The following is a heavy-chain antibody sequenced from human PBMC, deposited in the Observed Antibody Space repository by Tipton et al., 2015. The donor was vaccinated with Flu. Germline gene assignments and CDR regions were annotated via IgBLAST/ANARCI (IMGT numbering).Heavy chain of an antibody. V-gene: IGHV4-39*07. D-gene: IGHD4-17*01. Sequence: TLSLICTVSGGSISSSSYHWAWIRQPPGKGLEWIASIDYRGSTHHDPSLKSRVTISVDTSKNQFSLKLSSVAAADTAVYYCARELDYGVFSPYFDYCGQGTLVTVSS. CDR1: GGSISSSSYH. CDR2: IDYRGST. CDR3: ARELDYGVFSPYFDY. J-gene: IGHJ4*02.